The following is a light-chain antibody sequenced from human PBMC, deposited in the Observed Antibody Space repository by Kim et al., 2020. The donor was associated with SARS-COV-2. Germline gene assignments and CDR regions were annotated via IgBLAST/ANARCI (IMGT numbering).Light chain of an antibody. V-gene: IGKV3-15*01. Sequence: SVSPGESATLSCRASQSISSNLAWYQQKPGQAPRLLIYGASTRATGIPSRFSGSGSGTEFTLTISSLQSEDFGVYYCQQYNYWWTFGQGTKVDIK. CDR3: QQYNYWWT. CDR1: QSISSN. J-gene: IGKJ1*01. CDR2: GAS.